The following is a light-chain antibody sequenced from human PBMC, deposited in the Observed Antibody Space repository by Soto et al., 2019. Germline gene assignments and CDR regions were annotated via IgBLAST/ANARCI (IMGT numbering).Light chain of an antibody. Sequence: DAQMTQSPSSLSASVGDRVTITCRASQSVRNNLNWYQQKPGKAPKLLIFAASSLHSGVPSRFSGSGFGADFTLTISNLQPEDFATYYCQQSHSSLTFGGGTKVEIK. CDR2: AAS. J-gene: IGKJ4*01. V-gene: IGKV1-39*01. CDR3: QQSHSSLT. CDR1: QSVRNN.